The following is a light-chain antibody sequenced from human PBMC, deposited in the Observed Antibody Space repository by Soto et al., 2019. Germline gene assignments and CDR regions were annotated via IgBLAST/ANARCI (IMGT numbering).Light chain of an antibody. CDR1: SSDVWSYNL. J-gene: IGLJ1*01. Sequence: QSALTQPASVSGSPGQSITISCTGTSSDVWSYNLVSWYQQHPGKAPKLMIYEGTKRPSGVSNRFSGSKSGNTASLTISGLQAEDEADYYCCSYAGSSIFYVFGTGTKLTVL. V-gene: IGLV2-23*01. CDR3: CSYAGSSIFYV. CDR2: EGT.